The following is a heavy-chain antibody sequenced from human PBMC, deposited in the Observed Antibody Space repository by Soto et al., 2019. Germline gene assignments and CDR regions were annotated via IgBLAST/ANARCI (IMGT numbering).Heavy chain of an antibody. Sequence: QVQLQQWGAGLLKPSETLSLTCAVYGGSFSGYYWSWIRQPPGKGLEWIGEINHSGSTNYNPSLKSRVTISVDTSKNQFYLKLSSVTAADTAVYYCASMTTVTTPGDGMDVWGQGTTVTVSS. V-gene: IGHV4-34*01. CDR2: INHSGST. J-gene: IGHJ6*02. CDR1: GGSFSGYY. CDR3: ASMTTVTTPGDGMDV. D-gene: IGHD4-17*01.